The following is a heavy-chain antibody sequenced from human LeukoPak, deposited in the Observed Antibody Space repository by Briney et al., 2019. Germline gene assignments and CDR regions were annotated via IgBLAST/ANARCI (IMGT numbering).Heavy chain of an antibody. Sequence: ASVKVSCKASGYTFTAYYIHWVRQAPGQGLEWMGWINPNSGGTNYVKKFQGRVTVTRDTSISTAYMELSGLRSDDTALYYCARGNLSPYGYSYVDYWGQGTLVTVSS. V-gene: IGHV1-2*02. D-gene: IGHD5-24*01. J-gene: IGHJ4*02. CDR1: GYTFTAYY. CDR3: ARGNLSPYGYSYVDY. CDR2: INPNSGGT.